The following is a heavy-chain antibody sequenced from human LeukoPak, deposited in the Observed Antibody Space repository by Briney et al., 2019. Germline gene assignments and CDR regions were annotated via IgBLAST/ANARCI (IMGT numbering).Heavy chain of an antibody. J-gene: IGHJ4*02. CDR2: IYYSGST. Sequence: SETLSLTCTVSGGSISSYYWGWIRQPPGKGLEWIGYIYYSGSTNYNPSLKSRATISVDTSKNQFSLKLSSVTAADTAVYYCARERARNYDYWGQGTLVTVSS. V-gene: IGHV4-59*01. CDR1: GGSISSYY. D-gene: IGHD6-6*01. CDR3: ARERARNYDY.